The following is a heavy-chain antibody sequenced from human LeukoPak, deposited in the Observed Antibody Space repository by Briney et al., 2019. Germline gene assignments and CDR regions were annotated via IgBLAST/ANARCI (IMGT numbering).Heavy chain of an antibody. Sequence: ASVKVSCKASGYTFTSYYMYWVRQAPGQGLEWMGITNPSGGSTSYAQKFQGRVTMTRDTSTSTVYMELSSLRSEDTAVYYCARDSGMVRGTVDYWGQGTLVTVSS. CDR3: ARDSGMVRGTVDY. CDR2: TNPSGGST. CDR1: GYTFTSYY. V-gene: IGHV1-46*01. J-gene: IGHJ4*02. D-gene: IGHD3-10*01.